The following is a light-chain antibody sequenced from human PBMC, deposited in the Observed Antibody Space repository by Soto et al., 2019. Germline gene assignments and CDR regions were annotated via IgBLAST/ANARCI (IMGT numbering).Light chain of an antibody. V-gene: IGKV2D-29*01. CDR1: QSLLQSDGNTY. CDR3: QHYDSLPIT. Sequence: IVMTQTPLSLSVTPGQPASISCKSSQSLLQSDGNTYLYWYLQKPGQPPQLLIYAVSNRFSGVPDRFSGSGSGTDFTLTISRLEPEDFAVFYCQHYDSLPITFGQGTRLEIK. CDR2: AVS. J-gene: IGKJ5*01.